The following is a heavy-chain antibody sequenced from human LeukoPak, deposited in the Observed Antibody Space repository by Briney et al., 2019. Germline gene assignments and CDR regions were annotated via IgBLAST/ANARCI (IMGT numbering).Heavy chain of an antibody. CDR2: ISYDGSNK. V-gene: IGHV3-30*18. Sequence: SLRLSCAASGFTFSSYNMNWVRQAPGKGLEWVAVISYDGSNKYYADSVKGRFTISRDNSKNTLYLQMNSLRAEDTAVYYCAKDLAAATHSPIQNKAYWGQGTLVTVSS. CDR1: GFTFSSYN. D-gene: IGHD6-13*01. J-gene: IGHJ4*02. CDR3: AKDLAAATHSPIQNKAY.